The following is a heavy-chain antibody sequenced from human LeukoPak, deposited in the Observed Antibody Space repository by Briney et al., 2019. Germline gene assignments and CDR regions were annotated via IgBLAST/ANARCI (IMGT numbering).Heavy chain of an antibody. Sequence: GGSLRLSCAASGFTFSSYSMNWVRQAPGKGLEWVSSISSSSSNIYYADSVKGRFTISRDNAKKSLYLQMNSLKAEDTAVYYCAREPTYSSSWYTTCDYWGPGTLVTVSS. J-gene: IGHJ4*02. CDR3: AREPTYSSSWYTTCDY. D-gene: IGHD6-13*01. CDR1: GFTFSSYS. CDR2: ISSSSSNI. V-gene: IGHV3-21*01.